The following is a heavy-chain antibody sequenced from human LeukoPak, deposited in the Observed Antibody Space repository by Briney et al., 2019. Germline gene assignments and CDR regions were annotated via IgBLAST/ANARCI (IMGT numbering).Heavy chain of an antibody. CDR2: IYYSGMN. CDR1: GGSISSSSYY. V-gene: IGHV4-39*01. Sequence: SETLTLTCTVSGGSISSSSYYWGRIRQPPGKGLEWIGSIYYSGMNYYYPFTKSRVTISVDTSKNQFSLKLSSVTAADTAVYYCARHPPTIAEAWGQGTMVTVSS. J-gene: IGHJ4*02. D-gene: IGHD6-13*01. CDR3: ARHPPTIAEA.